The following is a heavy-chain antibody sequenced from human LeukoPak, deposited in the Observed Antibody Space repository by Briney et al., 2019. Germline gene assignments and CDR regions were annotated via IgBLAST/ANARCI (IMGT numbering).Heavy chain of an antibody. CDR1: GYSISSGYY. CDR2: IYHSGST. CDR3: ARLAYGDYYDY. D-gene: IGHD4-17*01. Sequence: SETLSLTCAVSGYSISSGYYCGWIRQPPGKGLEWIGSIYHSGSTYYNPSLKSRVTISVDTSKSQFSLKLSSVTAADTAVYYCARLAYGDYYDYWGQGTLVTVSS. V-gene: IGHV4-38-2*01. J-gene: IGHJ4*02.